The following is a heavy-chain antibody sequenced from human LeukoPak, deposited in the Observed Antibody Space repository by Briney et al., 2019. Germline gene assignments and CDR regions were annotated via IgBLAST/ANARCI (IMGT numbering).Heavy chain of an antibody. J-gene: IGHJ4*02. Sequence: PSETLSLTCAVYGGSFSGYYWSWIRQPPGKGLEWIGEINHSGSTSYNPSLKSRVTISVDTSKNQFSLKLSSVTAADTAVYYCARGRRGRITIFGVGNYFNYWGQGTLVTVSS. V-gene: IGHV4-34*01. CDR3: ARGRRGRITIFGVGNYFNY. CDR1: GGSFSGYY. CDR2: INHSGST. D-gene: IGHD3-3*01.